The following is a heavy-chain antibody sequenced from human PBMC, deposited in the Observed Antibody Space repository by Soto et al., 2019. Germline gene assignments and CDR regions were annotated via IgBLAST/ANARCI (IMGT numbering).Heavy chain of an antibody. V-gene: IGHV3-11*06. CDR2: ISSSSSYT. J-gene: IGHJ6*02. Sequence: GGSLRLSCAASGFSFSDYYMSWIRQAPGKGLEWVSYISSSSSYTHYADSVAGRFTISRDNAKKSLYLQMNSLRADDTAVYYCAREFWSGSYTDYYGMDVWGQGSTVTVSS. D-gene: IGHD3-3*01. CDR1: GFSFSDYY. CDR3: AREFWSGSYTDYYGMDV.